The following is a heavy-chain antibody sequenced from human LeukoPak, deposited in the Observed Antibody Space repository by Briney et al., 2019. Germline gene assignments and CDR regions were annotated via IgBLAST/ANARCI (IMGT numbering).Heavy chain of an antibody. D-gene: IGHD3-3*01. Sequence: MGWINHNSGGTNYAQKFQGRVTMTRDTSISTAYMELSRLRSDDTAVYYCATSLLEWLPFDYWGQGTLVTVSS. CDR3: ATSLLEWLPFDY. CDR2: INHNSGGT. V-gene: IGHV1-2*02. J-gene: IGHJ4*02.